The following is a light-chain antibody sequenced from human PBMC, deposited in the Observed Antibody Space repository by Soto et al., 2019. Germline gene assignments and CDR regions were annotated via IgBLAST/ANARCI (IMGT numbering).Light chain of an antibody. J-gene: IGKJ4*01. CDR3: LQDHNLLT. Sequence: AIEMTQSPSSLSASVGDRVTIACRASQGIGSDLAWYQQRPGKAPKLLINAVSTLQSGVPSRFSGSGSGTDFTLTISSLQPEDIATYYCLQDHNLLTFGGGTKVEIK. CDR1: QGIGSD. CDR2: AVS. V-gene: IGKV1-6*01.